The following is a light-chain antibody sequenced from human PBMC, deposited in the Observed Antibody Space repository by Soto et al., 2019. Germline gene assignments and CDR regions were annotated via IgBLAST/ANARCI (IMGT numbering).Light chain of an antibody. CDR3: SSYTITATL. J-gene: IGLJ2*01. V-gene: IGLV2-14*03. CDR1: SNDVGLYNY. Sequence: QSVLTQSASVSGSPGQSITISCTGSSNDVGLYNYVSWYQQHPGKAPKLVISDVTNRPSGVSDRFSGSKSGNTAFLTISGLQAEDEADYYCSSYTITATLFGRGTKLTVL. CDR2: DVT.